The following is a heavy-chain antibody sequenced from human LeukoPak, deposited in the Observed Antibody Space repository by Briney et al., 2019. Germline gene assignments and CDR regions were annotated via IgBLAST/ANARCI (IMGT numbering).Heavy chain of an antibody. Sequence: GASVKVSCKASGYTFTSYYMHWVRQAPGQGLEWMGIINPSGGSTSYAQKFQGRVTMTRDMSTSTVYMELSSLRSEDTVVYYCASSTILGGVDYWGQGTLVTVSS. J-gene: IGHJ4*02. CDR3: ASSTILGGVDY. V-gene: IGHV1-46*01. CDR1: GYTFTSYY. D-gene: IGHD5/OR15-5a*01. CDR2: INPSGGST.